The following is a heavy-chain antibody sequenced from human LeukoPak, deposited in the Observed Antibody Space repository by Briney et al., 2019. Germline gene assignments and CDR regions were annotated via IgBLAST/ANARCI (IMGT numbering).Heavy chain of an antibody. CDR3: ARDSSPWMIDE. Sequence: PGGSLRLSCAASGFTFSSYSMNWVRQAPGKGLEWVANIKRDGSDKYYVDSVKGRFTISRDNARNSVYLQMNSLRVEDTAVYYCARDSSPWMIDEWGQGTLLTVSS. J-gene: IGHJ4*02. CDR2: IKRDGSDK. V-gene: IGHV3-7*01. CDR1: GFTFSSYS. D-gene: IGHD3-22*01.